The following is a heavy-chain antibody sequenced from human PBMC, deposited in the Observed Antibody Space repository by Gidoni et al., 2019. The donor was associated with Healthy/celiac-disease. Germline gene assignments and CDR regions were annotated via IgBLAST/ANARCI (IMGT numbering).Heavy chain of an antibody. D-gene: IGHD2-2*01. V-gene: IGHV3-30*18. J-gene: IGHJ6*02. Sequence: QVQLVESGGGVVQPGRSLRLSCAASGFTFSSYGMHWVRQAPGKGLEWVAVISYDGSNKYYADSVKGRFTISRDNSKNTLYLQMNSLRAEDTAVYYCAKDGYCSSTSCYGVGYYYGMDVWGQGTTVTVSS. CDR3: AKDGYCSSTSCYGVGYYYGMDV. CDR1: GFTFSSYG. CDR2: ISYDGSNK.